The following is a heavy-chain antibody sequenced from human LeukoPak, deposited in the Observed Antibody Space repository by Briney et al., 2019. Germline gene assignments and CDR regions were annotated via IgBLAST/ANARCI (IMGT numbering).Heavy chain of an antibody. D-gene: IGHD6-13*01. CDR2: ISSSSSYI. V-gene: IGHV3-21*01. CDR1: GFTFSSYS. Sequence: GGSLRLSCAASGFTFSSYSMKWVRQAPGKGLEWVSSISSSSSYIYYADSVKGRFTISRDNAKNSLYLQMNSLRAEDTAVYYCARALEYSSSWYGYWGQGTLVTVSS. CDR3: ARALEYSSSWYGY. J-gene: IGHJ4*02.